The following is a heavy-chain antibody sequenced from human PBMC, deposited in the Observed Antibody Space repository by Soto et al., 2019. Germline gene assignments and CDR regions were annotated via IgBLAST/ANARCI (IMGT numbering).Heavy chain of an antibody. J-gene: IGHJ4*02. D-gene: IGHD4-17*01. V-gene: IGHV3-66*01. CDR2: IYSGGST. CDR3: AKTSSTSITSVTRFDS. Sequence: GGSLRLSCAASGFTVSSNYMSWVRQAPGKGLEWVSVIYSGGSTYYADSVKGRFTISRDNSKNTLYLQMNSLRAEDTAVYYCAKTSSTSITSVTRFDSWGQGTLVTVSS. CDR1: GFTVSSNY.